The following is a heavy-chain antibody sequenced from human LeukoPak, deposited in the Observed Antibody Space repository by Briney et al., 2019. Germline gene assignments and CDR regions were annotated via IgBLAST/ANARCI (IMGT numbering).Heavy chain of an antibody. V-gene: IGHV3-7*04. CDR2: IKQDGSEK. CDR1: GFAFSSYW. D-gene: IGHD6-13*01. Sequence: GGSLRLSCAASGFAFSSYWMSWVRQAPGKWLEWVANIKQDGSEKYYVDSVRGRFTISRDNAKNSLYLQMNSLRVEDTAVYYCAGGQQLGYWGQGTLVTVSS. CDR3: AGGQQLGY. J-gene: IGHJ4*02.